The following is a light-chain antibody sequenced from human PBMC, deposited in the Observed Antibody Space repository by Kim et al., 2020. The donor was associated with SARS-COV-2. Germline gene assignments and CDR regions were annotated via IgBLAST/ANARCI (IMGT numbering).Light chain of an antibody. V-gene: IGLV3-21*04. CDR1: NIGSKS. J-gene: IGLJ1*01. Sequence: SYELTQPPSVSVAPGKTARITCGGNNIGSKSVHWYQQKPGQAPVLVIDYDSDRPSGIPERFSGSKSESTATLTISRVEAGDEADYYCQVWDSSSDHLYVFGTGTKVTVL. CDR2: YDS. CDR3: QVWDSSSDHLYV.